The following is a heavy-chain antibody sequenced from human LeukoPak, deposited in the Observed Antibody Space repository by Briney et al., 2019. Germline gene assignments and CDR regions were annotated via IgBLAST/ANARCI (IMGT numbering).Heavy chain of an antibody. CDR3: ATGDETSGWYGY. V-gene: IGHV4-59*08. J-gene: IGHJ4*02. CDR2: IYYTGST. CDR1: GGSISSYY. D-gene: IGHD6-19*01. Sequence: SETLSLTCTVSGGSISSYYWSWIRQPPGKGLEWIGYIYYTGSTNSNPSLKSRVTISVDTSYNQFSLKLNSVTAADTAVYYCATGDETSGWYGYWGQGTLVIVSS.